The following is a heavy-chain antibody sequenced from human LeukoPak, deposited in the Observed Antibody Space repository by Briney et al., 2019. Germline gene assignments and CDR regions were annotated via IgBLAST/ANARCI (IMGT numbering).Heavy chain of an antibody. J-gene: IGHJ4*02. CDR3: AKDDLLYSGSYFDY. Sequence: PGGSLRHSCAASGFTFSSYAMSWVRQAPGKGLEWVSAISGSGGSTYYADSVKGRFTISRDNSKNTLYLQMNSLRAEDTAVYYCAKDDLLYSGSYFDYWGQGTLVTVSS. V-gene: IGHV3-23*01. CDR2: ISGSGGST. D-gene: IGHD1-26*01. CDR1: GFTFSSYA.